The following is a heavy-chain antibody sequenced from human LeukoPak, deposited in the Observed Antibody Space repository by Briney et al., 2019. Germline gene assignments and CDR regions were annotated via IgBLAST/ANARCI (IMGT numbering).Heavy chain of an antibody. Sequence: ASVKVSCKASGYTFTSYGISWVRQAPGQGLEWMGWISAYNVNTNYAQKLQGRVTMTTDTSTSTAYMELRSLRSDDTAVYYCARGVTTVVTPTFYYYMDVWGKGTTVTVSS. CDR2: ISAYNVNT. J-gene: IGHJ6*03. D-gene: IGHD4-23*01. V-gene: IGHV1-18*01. CDR1: GYTFTSYG. CDR3: ARGVTTVVTPTFYYYMDV.